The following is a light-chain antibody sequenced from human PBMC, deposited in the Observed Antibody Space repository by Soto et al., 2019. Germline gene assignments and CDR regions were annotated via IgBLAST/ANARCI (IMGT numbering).Light chain of an antibody. Sequence: QSALTQPASVSGSPGQSITISCAGTSSDVGGYNYVSWYQHHPGKAPKLMIYEVTNRPSGVSNRFSGSKSGNTASLTISGLQAEDEAYYYCSSYTSSSTPWVFGGGTKLTVL. V-gene: IGLV2-14*01. J-gene: IGLJ3*02. CDR2: EVT. CDR1: SSDVGGYNY. CDR3: SSYTSSSTPWV.